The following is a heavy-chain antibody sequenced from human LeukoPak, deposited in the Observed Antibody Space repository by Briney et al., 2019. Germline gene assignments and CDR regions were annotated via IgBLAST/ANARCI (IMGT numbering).Heavy chain of an antibody. CDR2: FYYSGGA. CDR1: GGSISSYY. J-gene: IGHJ6*03. CDR3: ARAVRYYYYYMDV. D-gene: IGHD6-6*01. V-gene: IGHV4-59*12. Sequence: PSETLSLTCTVSGGSISSYYWSWIRQPPGKGLEWIGDFYYSGGASYNPSLKSRVTISVDTSKNQFSLKLSSVTAADTAVYYCARAVRYYYYYMDVWGKGTTVTVSS.